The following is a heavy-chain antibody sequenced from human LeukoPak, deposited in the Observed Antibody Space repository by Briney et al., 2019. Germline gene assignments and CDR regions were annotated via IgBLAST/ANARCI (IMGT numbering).Heavy chain of an antibody. Sequence: PGESLKISCKGSGYSFTSYWIGWVRQMPGKGLEWMGIMYPGDSDTRYSPSFQGQVTISADKPISTAYLQWSSLKASDTAMYYCARHLNEEPWNYGMDVWGQGTTVTVSS. J-gene: IGHJ6*02. D-gene: IGHD1-1*01. CDR1: GYSFTSYW. V-gene: IGHV5-51*01. CDR3: ARHLNEEPWNYGMDV. CDR2: MYPGDSDT.